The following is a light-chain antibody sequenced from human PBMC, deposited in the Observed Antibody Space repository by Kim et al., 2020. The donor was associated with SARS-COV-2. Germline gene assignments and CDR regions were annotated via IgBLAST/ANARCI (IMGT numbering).Light chain of an antibody. Sequence: APGRRGTLSCRARQSVASNFLAWYQHKPGQAPRLVNYGASSRATGIPDRFSGSGSGTDFTLTISRLEPEDCAVYYCQQYANSPITFGQGTRLEIK. CDR3: QQYANSPIT. J-gene: IGKJ5*01. CDR2: GAS. CDR1: QSVASNF. V-gene: IGKV3-20*01.